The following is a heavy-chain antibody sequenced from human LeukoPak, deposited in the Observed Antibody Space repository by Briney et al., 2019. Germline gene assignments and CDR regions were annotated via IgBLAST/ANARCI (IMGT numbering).Heavy chain of an antibody. CDR3: ARDLQEAVVAATPGDY. Sequence: GGSLRLSRAASGFTFSSYGMHWVRQAPGKGLEWVAVIWYDGSNKYYADSVKGRFTISRDNSKNTLYLQMNSLRAEDTAVYYCARDLQEAVVAATPGDYWGQGTLVTVSS. V-gene: IGHV3-33*01. D-gene: IGHD2-15*01. CDR2: IWYDGSNK. J-gene: IGHJ4*02. CDR1: GFTFSSYG.